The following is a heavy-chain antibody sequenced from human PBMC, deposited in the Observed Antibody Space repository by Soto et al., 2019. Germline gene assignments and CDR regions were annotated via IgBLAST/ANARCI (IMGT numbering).Heavy chain of an antibody. CDR3: ARIVVGATVDL. CDR1: VHSFSSDSYF. V-gene: IGHV4-61*01. Sequence: SETLSLTGSVSVHSFSSDSYFWTWIRQPPGKGLEWIAYISYTGDTNYNPSLKSRVTISVDTSRNQFSLTLTSVTAADTAVYFCARIVVGATVDLWGQGSLVTVSS. CDR2: ISYTGDT. D-gene: IGHD1-26*01. J-gene: IGHJ5*02.